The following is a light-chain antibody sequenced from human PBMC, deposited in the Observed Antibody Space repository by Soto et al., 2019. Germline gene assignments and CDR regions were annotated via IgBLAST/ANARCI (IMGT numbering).Light chain of an antibody. V-gene: IGKV3-20*01. Sequence: GLTQSAGTLSLYTGERATVSCRASQSVASSHLAWYRQKPGQTPRLLIYDASSRATGIPDRISGSGSGTDFTLTISRLEPEDFAVYYCQQYGSAPFTFGPRTKVDIK. CDR3: QQYGSAPFT. CDR2: DAS. CDR1: QSVASSH. J-gene: IGKJ3*01.